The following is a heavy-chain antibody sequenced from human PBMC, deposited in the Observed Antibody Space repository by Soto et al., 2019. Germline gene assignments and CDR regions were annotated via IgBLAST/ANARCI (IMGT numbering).Heavy chain of an antibody. CDR3: TAERLQWGADGYYCCYGMDV. Sequence: EVQLVESGGGLVQPGGSLKLSCAASGFTFSGSAMHWVRQASGNGLEWVGRIRSKANSYATAYAASVKGRYTISRDDSKNTAYLQMNSLKDEGTAVYYWTAERLQWGADGYYCCYGMDVWGQGTTVTVSS. CDR2: IRSKANSYAT. V-gene: IGHV3-73*01. D-gene: IGHD4-4*01. CDR1: GFTFSGSA. J-gene: IGHJ6*02.